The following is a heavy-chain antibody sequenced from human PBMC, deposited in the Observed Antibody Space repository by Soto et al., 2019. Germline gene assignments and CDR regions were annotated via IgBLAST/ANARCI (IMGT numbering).Heavy chain of an antibody. Sequence: ASVKGACKGAGYELIDYGINLVRHSPVHGLEWMGWSNPESGHTAHAQKIQGRVILTRDTSINTVYMELSSLTSGDTAVYFCERRTPDGTFD. D-gene: IGHD1-1*01. CDR3: ERRTPDGTFD. CDR1: GYELIDYG. V-gene: IGHV1-8*01. J-gene: IGHJ4*01. CDR2: SNPESGHT.